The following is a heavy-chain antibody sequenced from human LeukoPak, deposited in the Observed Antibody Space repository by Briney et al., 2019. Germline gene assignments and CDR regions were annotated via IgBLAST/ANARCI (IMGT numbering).Heavy chain of an antibody. CDR2: ISSSSSYI. CDR1: GFTFSSYS. J-gene: IGHJ4*02. D-gene: IGHD6-13*01. Sequence: PGGSLRLSCAASGFTFSSYSMNWVRQAPGKGLEWVSSISSSSSYIYYADSVKGRFTISRDNAKNSLYLQMNSLRAEDTAVYYCARGCIAAAGTGDYWGQGTLVTVSS. CDR3: ARGCIAAAGTGDY. V-gene: IGHV3-21*01.